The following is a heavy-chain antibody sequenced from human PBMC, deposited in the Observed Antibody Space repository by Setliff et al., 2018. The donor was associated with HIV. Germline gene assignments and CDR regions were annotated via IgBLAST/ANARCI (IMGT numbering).Heavy chain of an antibody. J-gene: IGHJ3*02. D-gene: IGHD3-10*01. CDR2: INTNTGSP. Sequence: ASVKVSCKASGYTFNNYALYWVRQAPGQGFEWMGWINTNTGSPTYAQGFTRRFVFSLDPSVRTAYLQITGLRAEDTAVYYCARGGDRMQIWSRFPFDIWGQGTMVTVSS. CDR1: GYTFNNYA. V-gene: IGHV7-4-1*02. CDR3: ARGGDRMQIWSRFPFDI.